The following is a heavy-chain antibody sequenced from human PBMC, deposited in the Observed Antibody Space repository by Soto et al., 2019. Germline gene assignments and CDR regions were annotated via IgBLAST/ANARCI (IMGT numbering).Heavy chain of an antibody. CDR1: RFTFRIYA. Sequence: GGSLRLSCVAYRFTFRIYAMSWVRQAPGKGLEWVSSISGSGDSTYYADSVKGRFTISRDNSMNTLYLQMNSLRVDDTAVYYCAKDRISSGVAVRFDPWGQGTLVTVSS. J-gene: IGHJ5*02. D-gene: IGHD6-13*01. V-gene: IGHV3-23*01. CDR2: ISGSGDST. CDR3: AKDRISSGVAVRFDP.